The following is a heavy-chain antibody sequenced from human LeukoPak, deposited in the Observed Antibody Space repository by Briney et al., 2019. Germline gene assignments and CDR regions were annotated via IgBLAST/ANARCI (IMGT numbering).Heavy chain of an antibody. CDR3: ARATLLNAFDI. V-gene: IGHV4-59*12. CDR2: IYYTGST. J-gene: IGHJ3*02. D-gene: IGHD2-8*02. Sequence: SETLSLTCTLSGGSISTYYWSWVRQPPGKGLEWIGYIYYTGSTDYNPSLKSRVTMSVDTSKNQFSLKLSSVTAADTAVYYCARATLLNAFDIWGQGTMVTVSS. CDR1: GGSISTYY.